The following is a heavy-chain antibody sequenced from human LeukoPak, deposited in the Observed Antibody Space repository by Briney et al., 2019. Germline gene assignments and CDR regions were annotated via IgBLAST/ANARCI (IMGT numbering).Heavy chain of an antibody. J-gene: IGHJ4*02. CDR2: VSWNSGSI. D-gene: IGHD6-13*01. Sequence: PGRSLRLSCAASGFTFDDYAMHWVRHAPGKGLEWVSGVSWNSGSIGYADSVKGRFTISRDNAKNSLYLQMNSLRAEDTALYYCAKDSSSGAAAANYFDYWGQGTLVTVSS. CDR1: GFTFDDYA. CDR3: AKDSSSGAAAANYFDY. V-gene: IGHV3-9*01.